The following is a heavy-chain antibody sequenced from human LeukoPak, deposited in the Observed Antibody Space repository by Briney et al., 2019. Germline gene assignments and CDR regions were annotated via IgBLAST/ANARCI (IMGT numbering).Heavy chain of an antibody. CDR1: GFTFSSYA. D-gene: IGHD3-3*01. CDR3: AKGSYDFWSGYQDY. CDR2: ISGSGGST. J-gene: IGHJ4*02. Sequence: GGSLRLSCAASGFTFSSYAMSWVRQAPGKGLEWVPAISGSGGSTYYADSVKGRFTISRDNSKNTLYLQMNSLRAEDTAVYYCAKGSYDFWSGYQDYWGQGTLVTVSS. V-gene: IGHV3-23*01.